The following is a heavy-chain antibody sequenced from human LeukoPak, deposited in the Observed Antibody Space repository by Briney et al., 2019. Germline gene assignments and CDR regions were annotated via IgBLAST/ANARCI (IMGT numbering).Heavy chain of an antibody. CDR2: IYPGDSDT. V-gene: IGHV5-51*01. CDR3: ARHSGTSGWEFDY. J-gene: IGHJ4*02. Sequence: GESLKISCKGSGYSFTSYWIGWVRQMPGKGLEWMGIIYPGDSDTRYSPSFQGHVTISADNSISTAYLQGSSLQTCDTDMYYCARHSGTSGWEFDYWGQGTLVTVSS. D-gene: IGHD3-10*01. CDR1: GYSFTSYW.